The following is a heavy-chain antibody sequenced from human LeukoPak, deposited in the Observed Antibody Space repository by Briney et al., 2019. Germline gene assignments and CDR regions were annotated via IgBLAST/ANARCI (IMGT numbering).Heavy chain of an antibody. CDR2: IIPIFGTA. CDR1: GGTFSSYA. CDR3: ARAPLPLYYYGSGSLGEVAFDI. D-gene: IGHD3-10*01. V-gene: IGHV1-69*13. J-gene: IGHJ3*02. Sequence: ASVKVSCKASGGTFSSYAISWVRQAPGQGLEWMGGIIPIFGTANYAQKFQGRVTITADESTSTAYMELSSLRSEDTAVYYCARAPLPLYYYGSGSLGEVAFDIWGQGTMVTVSS.